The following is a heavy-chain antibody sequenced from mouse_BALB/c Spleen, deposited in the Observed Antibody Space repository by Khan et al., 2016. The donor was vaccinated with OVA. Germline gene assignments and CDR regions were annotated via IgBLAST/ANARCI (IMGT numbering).Heavy chain of an antibody. Sequence: EVQLQESGPGLVKPSQSLSLTCTVTGYSITSGYGWNWLRQFPGNKLEWMVYISYSGTTNYYPPLKSRIFINRDSTKNQFFLQLNSVTTEDTATYYCARTARMKYWGQGTTLTVSS. CDR1: GYSITSGYG. CDR3: ARTARMKY. D-gene: IGHD1-2*01. CDR2: ISYSGTT. J-gene: IGHJ2*01. V-gene: IGHV3-2*02.